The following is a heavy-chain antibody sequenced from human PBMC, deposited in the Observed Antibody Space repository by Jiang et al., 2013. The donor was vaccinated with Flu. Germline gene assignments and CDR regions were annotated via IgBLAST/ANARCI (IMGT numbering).Heavy chain of an antibody. Sequence: NYNPSLKSRVAISLDKSGNQFSLKLTSVTAADTAIYYCARDNRPIDYWGQGILVTVSS. V-gene: IGHV4-4*02. CDR3: ARDNRPIDY. J-gene: IGHJ4*02.